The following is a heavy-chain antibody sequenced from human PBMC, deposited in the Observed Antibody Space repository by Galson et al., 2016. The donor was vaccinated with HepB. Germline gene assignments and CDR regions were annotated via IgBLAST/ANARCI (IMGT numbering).Heavy chain of an antibody. CDR3: TTGGGNWALGMDV. Sequence: SLRLSCAASGFTVSTNYMSWVRQAPGKGLEWVSVIYSSGSTYYADSVKGRFTFSRDNSKNTLYLQMNSLKTEDTAVYYCTTGGGNWALGMDVWGQGTTVTVSS. CDR1: GFTVSTNY. V-gene: IGHV3-53*01. D-gene: IGHD1-1*01. J-gene: IGHJ6*02. CDR2: IYSSGST.